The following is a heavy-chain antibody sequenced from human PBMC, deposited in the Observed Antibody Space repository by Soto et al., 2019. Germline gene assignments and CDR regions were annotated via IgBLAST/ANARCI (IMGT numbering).Heavy chain of an antibody. D-gene: IGHD3-10*01. CDR1: GVSFNNNG. V-gene: IGHV1-69*01. CDR2: VSPPFRTS. Sequence: QVQLVQSGAEVKKPGSSVKVSCKTSGVSFNNNGIGWVRQAPGHGPEWMGGVSPPFRTSNYAMKFKGRISITADASTGTVNMELSSLTSEDTAQYYCARVLYYGSGSYSPYGMDVWGQGTTVTVSS. J-gene: IGHJ6*02. CDR3: ARVLYYGSGSYSPYGMDV.